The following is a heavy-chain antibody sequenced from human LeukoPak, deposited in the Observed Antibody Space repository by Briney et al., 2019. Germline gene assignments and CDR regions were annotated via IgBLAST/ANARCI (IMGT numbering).Heavy chain of an antibody. CDR2: IYYSGST. D-gene: IGHD6-13*01. V-gene: IGHV4-39*07. CDR3: AREEYSSWYNDYYYYMDV. J-gene: IGHJ6*03. Sequence: SETLSLTCTVSGGSISSNTYYWGWIRQPPGKGLEWIGSIYYSGSTYYNPSLKSRLTISVDTSKNQFSLKLSSVTAADTAVYYCAREEYSSWYNDYYYYMDVWGKGTTVTVSS. CDR1: GGSISSNTYY.